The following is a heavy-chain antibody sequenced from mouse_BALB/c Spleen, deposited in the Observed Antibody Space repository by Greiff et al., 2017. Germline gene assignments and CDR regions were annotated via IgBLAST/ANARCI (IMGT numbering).Heavy chain of an antibody. CDR3: AVYDLFAY. D-gene: IGHD2-3*01. CDR2: IDPENGNT. V-gene: IGHV14-1*02. J-gene: IGHJ3*01. Sequence: VQLQQSGAELVRPGALVKLSCKASGFNIKDYYMHWVKQRPEQGLEWIGWIDPENGNTIYDPKFQGKASITADTSSNTAYLQLSSLTSEDTAVYYCAVYDLFAYWGQGTLVTVSA. CDR1: GFNIKDYY.